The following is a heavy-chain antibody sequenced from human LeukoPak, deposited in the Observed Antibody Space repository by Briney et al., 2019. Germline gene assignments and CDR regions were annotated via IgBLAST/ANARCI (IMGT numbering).Heavy chain of an antibody. V-gene: IGHV3-23*01. CDR2: ISGSGGST. J-gene: IGHJ5*02. Sequence: GSLRLSCAASGFTFSSYAMSWVRQAPGKGLEWVSAISGSGGSTYYADSVKGRFTISRDNSKNTLYLQMNSLRAEDTAVYYCAKVPYYDLWSGPHGGNWFDPWGQGTLVTVSS. CDR1: GFTFSSYA. D-gene: IGHD3-3*01. CDR3: AKVPYYDLWSGPHGGNWFDP.